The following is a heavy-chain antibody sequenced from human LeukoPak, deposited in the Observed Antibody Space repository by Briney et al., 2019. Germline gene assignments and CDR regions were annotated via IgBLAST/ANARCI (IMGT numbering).Heavy chain of an antibody. J-gene: IGHJ3*02. CDR2: TRNKTNSYTT. Sequence: GGSLRLSCAASGFTFSDHYMDWVRQAPGKGLEWVGRTRNKTNSYTTEYAASVKGRFTISRDDSKNSLYLQMNSLKTEDTAVYYCARPKDYGDYEDAFDIWGQGTMVTVSS. V-gene: IGHV3-72*01. D-gene: IGHD4-17*01. CDR3: ARPKDYGDYEDAFDI. CDR1: GFTFSDHY.